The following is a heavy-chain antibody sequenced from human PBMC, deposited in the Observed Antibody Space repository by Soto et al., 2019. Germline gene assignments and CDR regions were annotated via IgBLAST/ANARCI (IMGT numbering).Heavy chain of an antibody. CDR1: GYTFTSYD. V-gene: IGHV1-8*01. CDR2: MNPNSGNT. D-gene: IGHD5-12*01. J-gene: IGHJ6*02. CDR3: ARGGYSGYDWGTGYYYGMDV. Sequence: GXSVKVSCKASGYTFTSYDINWGRQATVQGLEWMGWMNPNSGNTGYAQKFQGRVTMTRNTSISTAYMELSSLRSEDTAVYYCARGGYSGYDWGTGYYYGMDVWGQGTTVTVSS.